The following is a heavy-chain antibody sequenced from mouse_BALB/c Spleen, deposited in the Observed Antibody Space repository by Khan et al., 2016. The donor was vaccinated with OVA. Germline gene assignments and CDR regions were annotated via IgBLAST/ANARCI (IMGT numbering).Heavy chain of an antibody. V-gene: IGHV5-6*01. J-gene: IGHJ3*01. CDR1: GFTFSSYG. D-gene: IGHD4-1*01. CDR3: ASHLTGSFAY. CDR2: ISSAGDYT. Sequence: EVELVESGGDLVKPGGSLKLSCAASGFTFSSYGMSWVRQTPDKRLEWVATISSAGDYTYYPDNVKGRFTISRDNAKNTLYLQMSSLRSEDTAMLYGASHLTGSFAYWGQGTLVTVSA.